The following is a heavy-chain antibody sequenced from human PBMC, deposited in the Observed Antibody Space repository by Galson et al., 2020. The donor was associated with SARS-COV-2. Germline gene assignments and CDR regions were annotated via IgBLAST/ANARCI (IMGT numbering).Heavy chain of an antibody. CDR2: ISSSSSYT. D-gene: IGHD2-2*02. Sequence: GGSLRLSCAASGFTFSDYYMSWIRPAPGKGLEWVSYISSSSSYTNYADSVKGRFTISRDNAKNSLYLQMNSLRAEDTAVYYCARVERGYCSSTSCYIPGYYYYMDVWGKGTTVTVSS. J-gene: IGHJ6*03. V-gene: IGHV3-11*05. CDR3: ARVERGYCSSTSCYIPGYYYYMDV. CDR1: GFTFSDYY.